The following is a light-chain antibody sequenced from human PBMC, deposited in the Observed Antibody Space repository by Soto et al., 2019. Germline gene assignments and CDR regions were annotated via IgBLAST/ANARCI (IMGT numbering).Light chain of an antibody. CDR2: EAS. Sequence: DIQMTQSPSSVSASVGDRVTITCRASQGISRWLGWYQQKPGKGPKLLIYEASTLQRGVPSRFSGYRSGTDFTLTINSLQPEDFATYFCQQVSSFPLTFGGGTKVQIK. CDR3: QQVSSFPLT. V-gene: IGKV1D-12*01. J-gene: IGKJ4*01. CDR1: QGISRW.